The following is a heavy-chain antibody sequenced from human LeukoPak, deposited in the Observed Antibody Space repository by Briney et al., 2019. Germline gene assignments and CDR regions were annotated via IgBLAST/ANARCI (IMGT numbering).Heavy chain of an antibody. CDR3: ASDPPYTSSSAW. CDR2: ILVGSGDT. D-gene: IGHD2-2*01. CDR1: GFTFTSTA. Sequence: ASVKVSCKASGFTFTSTAVQWVRQARGQRLEWIGWILVGSGDTNYAQMFQERVTLTWDVSTSTAYMVLSSLRSEDTAIYYCASDPPYTSSSAWWGQGTLVTVSS. V-gene: IGHV1-58*01. J-gene: IGHJ4*02.